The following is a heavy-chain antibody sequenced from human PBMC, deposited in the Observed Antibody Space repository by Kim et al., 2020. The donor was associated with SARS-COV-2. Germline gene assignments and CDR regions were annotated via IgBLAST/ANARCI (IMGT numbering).Heavy chain of an antibody. CDR2: IKQDGSEK. V-gene: IGHV3-7*01. CDR3: AREVYYYDSSGPLFFDY. D-gene: IGHD3-22*01. CDR1: GFTFSSYW. J-gene: IGHJ4*02. Sequence: GGSLRLSCAASGFTFSSYWMSWVRQAPGKGLEWVANIKQDGSEKYYVDSVKGRFTISRDNAKNSLYLQMNSLRAEDTAVYYCAREVYYYDSSGPLFFDYWGQGTLVTVSS.